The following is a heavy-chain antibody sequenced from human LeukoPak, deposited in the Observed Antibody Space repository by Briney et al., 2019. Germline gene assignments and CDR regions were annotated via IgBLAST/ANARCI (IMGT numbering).Heavy chain of an antibody. CDR1: GYTFTSYG. J-gene: IGHJ6*02. V-gene: IGHV1-18*01. D-gene: IGHD2-2*01. CDR2: ISAYNGNT. CDR3: ARDIVVVPVAHASYYYYGMDV. Sequence: ASVKVSCKASGYTFTSYGISWVRQAPGQGLEWMGWISAYNGNTNYAQKLQGRVTMTTDTSTSTAYMELRSLRSDDTAVYYCARDIVVVPVAHASYYYYGMDVWGQGTTVTVSS.